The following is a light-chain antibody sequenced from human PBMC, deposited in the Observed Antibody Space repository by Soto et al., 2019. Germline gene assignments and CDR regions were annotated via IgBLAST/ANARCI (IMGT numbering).Light chain of an antibody. V-gene: IGLV2-23*01. CDR3: CSYAGSSTPHAV. CDR2: EGS. CDR1: SSDVGSYNL. J-gene: IGLJ7*01. Sequence: QSALTQPASVSGSPGQSITISCTGTSSDVGSYNLVSWYQQHPGKAPKLMIYEGSKRPSGVSNRFSGSKSGNTASLTISGLQAEDEADYYCCSYAGSSTPHAVFGGSTQLTVL.